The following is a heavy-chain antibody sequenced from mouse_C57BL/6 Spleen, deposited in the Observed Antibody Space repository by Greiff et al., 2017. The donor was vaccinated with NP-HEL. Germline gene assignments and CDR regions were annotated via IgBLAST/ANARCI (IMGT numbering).Heavy chain of an antibody. CDR2: IYPGGGDT. CDR1: GYAFSSYW. J-gene: IGHJ2*01. CDR3: ARRGGNYFDY. Sequence: VQLQESGAELVKPGASVKISCKASGYAFSSYWMNWVKQRPGKGLEWIGQIYPGGGDTNYNGKFKGKATMTAEKSSSPAYMQLSSLPSEDSAVYFCARRGGNYFDYWGQGTTLTVSS. V-gene: IGHV1-80*01.